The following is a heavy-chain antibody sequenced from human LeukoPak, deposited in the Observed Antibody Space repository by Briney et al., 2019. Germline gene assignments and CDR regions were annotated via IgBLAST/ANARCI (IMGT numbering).Heavy chain of an antibody. Sequence: ASVKVSCKVSGYTLTELSMHWVRQAPGTRREWMGGFDPEVGETIYAQKFQGRVTMTEDTSTDSAYRELSSLRCEDTAVYYCAPPYGSGVWFAAWGQGTLVTVSS. CDR2: FDPEVGET. CDR1: GYTLTELS. D-gene: IGHD3-10*01. J-gene: IGHJ5*02. CDR3: APPYGSGVWFAA. V-gene: IGHV1-24*01.